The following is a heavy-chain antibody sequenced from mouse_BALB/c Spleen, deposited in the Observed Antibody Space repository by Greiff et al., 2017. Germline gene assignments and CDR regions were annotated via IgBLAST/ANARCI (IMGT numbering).Heavy chain of an antibody. D-gene: IGHD1-1*01. CDR2: INPYNGDT. CDR3: ARSMDYYVSPYARDD. J-gene: IGHJ4*01. CDR1: GYSFTGYF. V-gene: IGHV1-20*02. Sequence: VQLKESGPELVKPGASVKISCKASGYSFTGYFMNWVMQSHGKSLEWIGRINPYNGDTFYNQKFKGKATLTVDKSSSTAHMELRSLASEDSAVYNCARSMDYYVSPYARDDWVKEPQSPSPQ.